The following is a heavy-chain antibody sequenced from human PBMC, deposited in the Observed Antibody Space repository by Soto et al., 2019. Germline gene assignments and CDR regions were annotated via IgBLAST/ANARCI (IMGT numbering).Heavy chain of an antibody. CDR3: AKELWFGELLSQALDY. Sequence: QVQLVESGGGVVQPGRSLRLSCAASGFTFSSYGMHWVRQAPGKGLEWVAVISYDGSNKYYADSVKGRFTISRDNSMNTLYLQMNSLRAEDTAVYYCAKELWFGELLSQALDYWGQGTLVTVSS. J-gene: IGHJ4*02. CDR1: GFTFSSYG. CDR2: ISYDGSNK. V-gene: IGHV3-30*18. D-gene: IGHD3-10*01.